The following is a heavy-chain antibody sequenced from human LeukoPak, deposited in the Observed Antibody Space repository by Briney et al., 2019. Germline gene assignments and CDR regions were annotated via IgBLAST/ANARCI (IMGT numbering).Heavy chain of an antibody. J-gene: IGHJ6*03. Sequence: ASVKVSCKASGYTFTSYGISWVRQAPGQGLEWMGWISAYNGNTNYAQKLQGRVTMTTDTSTSTAYMELRSLRSHATAVYYCARAPYYHDSSTVWYYYYYYMDVWGKGTTVTVSS. CDR3: ARAPYYHDSSTVWYYYYYYMDV. CDR1: GYTFTSYG. V-gene: IGHV1-18*01. D-gene: IGHD3-22*01. CDR2: ISAYNGNT.